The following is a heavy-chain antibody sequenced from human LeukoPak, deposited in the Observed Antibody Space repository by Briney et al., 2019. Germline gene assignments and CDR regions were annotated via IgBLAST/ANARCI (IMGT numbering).Heavy chain of an antibody. D-gene: IGHD3-3*01. CDR1: GGTFSSYA. CDR2: IIPIFGTA. CDR3: AGGRFEEIFGVVIPRFDY. Sequence: SVKVSCKASGGTFSSYAISWVRQAPGQGLEWMGGIIPIFGTANYAQKFQGRVTITADESTSTAYMELSSLRSEDTAVYYCAGGRFEEIFGVVIPRFDYWGQGTLVTVSS. J-gene: IGHJ4*02. V-gene: IGHV1-69*13.